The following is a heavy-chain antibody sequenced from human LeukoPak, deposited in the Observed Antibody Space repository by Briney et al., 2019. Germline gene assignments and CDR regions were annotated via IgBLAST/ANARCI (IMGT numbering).Heavy chain of an antibody. CDR2: IYYSGST. D-gene: IGHD1-14*01. J-gene: IGHJ3*02. V-gene: IGHV4-59*01. CDR1: GGSISSYY. CDR3: ARGNPEHDAFDI. Sequence: SETLSLTCTVSGGSISSYYWSWIRQPPGKGLEWIGYIYYSGSTNYNPSLKSRVTISVDTSKNQFSLKLSSVTAADTAVYYCARGNPEHDAFDIWGQGTMVTVSS.